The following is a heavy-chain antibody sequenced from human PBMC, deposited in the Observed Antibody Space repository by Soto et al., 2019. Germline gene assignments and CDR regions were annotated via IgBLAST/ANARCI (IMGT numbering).Heavy chain of an antibody. CDR2: ITSSSGHI. V-gene: IGHV3-21*02. CDR1: GFTLTTYT. Sequence: EVQLVESGGGLVKPGGSLRLSCEASGFTLTTYTMNWVRQASGKGLGWVSSITSSSGHIYYADSVKGRFTISRDNARNSLYLQMNSLRAEDTAVYYCVRERGLSSFYGMDVWVQGTTVTVSS. D-gene: IGHD3-10*01. J-gene: IGHJ6*02. CDR3: VRERGLSSFYGMDV.